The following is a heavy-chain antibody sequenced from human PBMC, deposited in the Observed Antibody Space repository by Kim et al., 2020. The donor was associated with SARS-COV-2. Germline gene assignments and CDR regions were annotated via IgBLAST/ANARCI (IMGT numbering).Heavy chain of an antibody. V-gene: IGHV3-23*01. CDR3: AKDLGFYYDSALGAFDI. D-gene: IGHD3-22*01. J-gene: IGHJ3*02. Sequence: VKGRFTISRDNSKNTLYLQMNSLGAEDTAVYYCAKDLGFYYDSALGAFDIWGQGTMVTVSS.